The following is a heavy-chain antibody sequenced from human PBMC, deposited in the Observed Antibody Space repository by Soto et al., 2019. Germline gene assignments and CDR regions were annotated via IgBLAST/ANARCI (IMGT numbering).Heavy chain of an antibody. CDR1: GYTFTGYY. Sequence: GASVKVSCKASGYTFTGYYMHWVRQAPGQGLEWMGWINPNSGGTNYAQKFQGWVTMTRDTSISTAYMELSRLRSDDTAVYYCAREVMYSSGWYAPGLDVWGQGTTVTVSS. V-gene: IGHV1-2*04. CDR2: INPNSGGT. D-gene: IGHD6-19*01. CDR3: AREVMYSSGWYAPGLDV. J-gene: IGHJ6*02.